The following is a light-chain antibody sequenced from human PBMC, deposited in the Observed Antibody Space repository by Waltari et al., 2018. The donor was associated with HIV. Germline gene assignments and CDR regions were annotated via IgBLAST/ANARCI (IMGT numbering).Light chain of an antibody. V-gene: IGLV1-51*01. CDR1: RSNIGNNS. J-gene: IGLJ2*01. CDR2: DNN. Sequence: QSVLTQPPSVSATPGQKVTISCPGSRSNIGNNSVSWYQQVPGTAPKLLIYDNNKRPSGIPDRFSGSKSGTSATLGVTGLQTGDEADYYCGTWDSSLSTSFFGGGTKLTVL. CDR3: GTWDSSLSTSF.